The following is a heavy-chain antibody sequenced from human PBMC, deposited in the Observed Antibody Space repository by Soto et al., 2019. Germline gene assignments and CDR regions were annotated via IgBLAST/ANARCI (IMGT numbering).Heavy chain of an antibody. CDR3: ARHYSAMGV. Sequence: EVQLVETGGVLIQPGGSLRLSCAASGFTVSSDSMTWVRQAPGKGLEWISIIYSDNNTDYADSVKGRFSISRDTSKNILYLQMNSLRDEDTAEYYCARHYSAMGVWGQGTTVTVSS. V-gene: IGHV3-53*02. J-gene: IGHJ6*02. CDR1: GFTVSSDS. CDR2: IYSDNNT.